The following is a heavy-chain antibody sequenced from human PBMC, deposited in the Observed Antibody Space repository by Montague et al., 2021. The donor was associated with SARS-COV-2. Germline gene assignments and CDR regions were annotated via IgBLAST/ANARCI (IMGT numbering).Heavy chain of an antibody. CDR1: GFTVSSNY. CDR2: IYSSGST. CDR3: ARDLTYGSGGSYYYYGMDV. D-gene: IGHD3-10*01. J-gene: IGHJ6*02. V-gene: IGHV3-53*04. Sequence: SLRLSCAASGFTVSSNYMSWVRQAPGKGLEWVSVIYSSGSTYYADSVKGQFTISRHNSKNTLYLQMNSLRAEDTAVDYCARDLTYGSGGSYYYYGMDVWGQGTTVTVSS.